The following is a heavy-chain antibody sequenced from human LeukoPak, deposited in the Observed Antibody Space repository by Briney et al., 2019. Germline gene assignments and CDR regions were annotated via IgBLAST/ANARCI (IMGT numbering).Heavy chain of an antibody. J-gene: IGHJ3*02. CDR3: ARWFRGYRDAFDI. Sequence: ETLSLTCTVSGGSISSSSYYWGWIRQPPGKGLEWIGSIYYSGSTYYNPSLKSRVTISVDTSKNQFSLKLTSVTAADTAMYYCARWFRGYRDAFDIWGQGTLVTVSS. D-gene: IGHD5-18*01. CDR1: GGSISSSSYY. CDR2: IYYSGST. V-gene: IGHV4-39*01.